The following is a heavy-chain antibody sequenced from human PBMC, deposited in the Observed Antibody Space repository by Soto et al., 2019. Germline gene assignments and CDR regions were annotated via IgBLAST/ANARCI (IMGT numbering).Heavy chain of an antibody. CDR2: IYYSGST. J-gene: IGHJ3*02. CDR1: GGSVSSGSYY. Sequence: KLPETLSLTCTVSGGSVSSGSYYWSWIRQPPGKGLEWIGYIYYSGSTNYNPSLKSRVTISVDTSKNQFSLKLSSVTAAETAVYYCARDLRFWGGAFDIWGQGTMVTVSS. CDR3: ARDLRFWGGAFDI. V-gene: IGHV4-61*01. D-gene: IGHD3-10*01.